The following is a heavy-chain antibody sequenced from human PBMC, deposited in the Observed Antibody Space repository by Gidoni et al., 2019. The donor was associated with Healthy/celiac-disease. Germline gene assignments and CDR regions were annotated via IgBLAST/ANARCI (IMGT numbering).Heavy chain of an antibody. J-gene: IGHJ3*02. CDR2: IYPGDSDT. CDR3: ARRRIDSYDAFDI. CDR1: GYSFTSYW. V-gene: IGHV5-51*01. Sequence: VQLVQSGAEVKTPGESLTISCKGSGYSFTSYWIGWVRQMPGKGLEWMGIIYPGDSDTRYSPSFQGQVTISADKSISTAYLQWSSLKASDTAMYYCARRRIDSYDAFDIWGQGTMVTVSS. D-gene: IGHD3-22*01.